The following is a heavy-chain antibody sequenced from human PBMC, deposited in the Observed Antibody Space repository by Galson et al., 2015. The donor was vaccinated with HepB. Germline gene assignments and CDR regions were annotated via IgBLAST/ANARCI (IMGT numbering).Heavy chain of an antibody. J-gene: IGHJ4*02. CDR1: GGSFNNYA. CDR2: IIPLFGIT. Sequence: SVKVSCKASGGSFNNYAINWVRQAPGQGLEWMGGIIPLFGITNYAQKFQGRVTITADKSTSTAYLELISLKSEDTAVYYCARVGTSGGYFFDYWGQGTLVTVSS. CDR3: ARVGTSGGYFFDY. D-gene: IGHD2-15*01. V-gene: IGHV1-69*10.